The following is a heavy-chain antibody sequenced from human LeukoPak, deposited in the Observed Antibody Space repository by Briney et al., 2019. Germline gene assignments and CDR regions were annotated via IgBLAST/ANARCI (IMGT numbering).Heavy chain of an antibody. CDR2: INPGVGST. CDR1: GYTFTSYY. Sequence: ASVKVSCKASGYTFTSYYMHWVRQAPGQGLEWMAIINPGVGSTTYAEKFQDRVTVTRDMSTSTVYMELSSLRSEDTAVYYCARDLRYFDWLEEDYWGQGTLVTVSS. J-gene: IGHJ4*02. V-gene: IGHV1-46*01. CDR3: ARDLRYFDWLEEDY. D-gene: IGHD3-9*01.